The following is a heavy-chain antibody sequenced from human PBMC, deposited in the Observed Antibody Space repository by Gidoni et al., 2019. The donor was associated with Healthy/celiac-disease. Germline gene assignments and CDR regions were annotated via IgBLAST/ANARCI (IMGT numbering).Heavy chain of an antibody. Sequence: QVQLQESGPGLVKPSQTLSLTCTVPGCSISSGSYYWSWIRQPAGKGLEWIGRIYTSGSTNSNPSLKSRVTISVDTSKNQFSLKLSSVTAADTAVYYCARWLVNSSGGFDYWGQGTLVTVSS. CDR3: ARWLVNSSGGFDY. V-gene: IGHV4-61*02. CDR2: IYTSGST. D-gene: IGHD6-19*01. CDR1: GCSISSGSYY. J-gene: IGHJ4*02.